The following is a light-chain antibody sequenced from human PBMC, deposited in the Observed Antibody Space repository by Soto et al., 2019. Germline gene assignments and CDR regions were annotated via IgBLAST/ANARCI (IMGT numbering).Light chain of an antibody. CDR1: SSDVGAYNY. J-gene: IGLJ1*01. CDR2: DVT. CDR3: TSYTTSSTYV. Sequence: QSVLTQPASVSGSPGQSLAISCTGTSSDVGAYNYVFWYQQYPGKAPKLIIYDVTNRPSGVSDRFSGSKSGNTASLTISGLQAEDEADYYCTSYTTSSTYVFGTGTKVTVL. V-gene: IGLV2-14*01.